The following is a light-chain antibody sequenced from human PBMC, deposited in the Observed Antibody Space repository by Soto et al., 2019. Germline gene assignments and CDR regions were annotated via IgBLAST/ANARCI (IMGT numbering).Light chain of an antibody. CDR1: NSNIGNNY. J-gene: IGLJ2*01. Sequence: QSALTQPPSVSAAPGHNVTISCSGSNSNIGNNYVSWYQQLPGTAPKLLIYDNNKRPSGIPDRFSGSKSGTSATLGITGLQTGDEADYYCGAWDDSLSAVFGGGTKVTV. V-gene: IGLV1-51*01. CDR3: GAWDDSLSAV. CDR2: DNN.